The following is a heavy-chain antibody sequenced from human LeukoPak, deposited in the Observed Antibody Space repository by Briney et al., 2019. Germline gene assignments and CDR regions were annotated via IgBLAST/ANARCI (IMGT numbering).Heavy chain of an antibody. CDR2: ISWNSGSI. CDR3: VRLSRSVPNDY. CDR1: GFTFDDYA. Sequence: AGRSLRLSCAASGFTFDDYAMHWVRQAPGKGLEWVSGISWNSGSIGYADSVKGRFTISRDNAKNSLFLQMNSLRAEDTAVYYCVRLSRSVPNDYWGQGTLVTVSS. D-gene: IGHD5/OR15-5a*01. V-gene: IGHV3-9*01. J-gene: IGHJ4*02.